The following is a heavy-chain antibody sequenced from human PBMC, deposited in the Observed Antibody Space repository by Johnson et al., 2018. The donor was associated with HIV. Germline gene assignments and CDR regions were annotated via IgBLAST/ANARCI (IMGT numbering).Heavy chain of an antibody. CDR3: AKVAVATAAGGVGLNI. J-gene: IGHJ3*02. D-gene: IGHD6-13*01. CDR1: GFAFRTYW. CDR2: IYNDGSRT. Sequence: EVQLVESGGGLVQPGGSLRLSCAASGFAFRTYWMVWVRQVPGKRPVWVARIYNDGSRTTYADSVRGRFTISRDNAKNTLFLQMNSLRADDTAVYYCAKVAVATAAGGVGLNIWGPGTMVTVSS. V-gene: IGHV3-74*03.